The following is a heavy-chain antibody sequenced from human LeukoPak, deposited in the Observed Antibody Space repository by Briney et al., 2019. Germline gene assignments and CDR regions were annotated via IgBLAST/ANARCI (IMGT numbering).Heavy chain of an antibody. CDR2: INHSGST. Sequence: SETLSLTCAVYGGSFSGYYWSWIRQPPGKGLEWIGEINHSGSTNYNPSLKSRVTISVDTSKNQFSLKLSSVTAADTAVYYCARGIAARTPAVPSFDYWGQGTLVTVSS. J-gene: IGHJ4*02. V-gene: IGHV4-34*01. CDR1: GGSFSGYY. D-gene: IGHD6-6*01. CDR3: ARGIAARTPAVPSFDY.